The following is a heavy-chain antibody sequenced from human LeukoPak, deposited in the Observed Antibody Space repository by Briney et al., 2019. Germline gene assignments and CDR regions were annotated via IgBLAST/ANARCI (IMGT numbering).Heavy chain of an antibody. CDR2: MRYDGTKA. Sequence: PGGSLRLSCAASGFKLSRNGMHWVRQAPGKGLEWVAFMRYDGTKAFYGDSVRGRFTVSRDDSKNTLYLQMNNLRHEDTAVYFCARDFDDINGDYYYIPDFWGQGVLVTVSS. D-gene: IGHD3-22*01. J-gene: IGHJ4*02. CDR3: ARDFDDINGDYYYIPDF. V-gene: IGHV3-30*02. CDR1: GFKLSRNG.